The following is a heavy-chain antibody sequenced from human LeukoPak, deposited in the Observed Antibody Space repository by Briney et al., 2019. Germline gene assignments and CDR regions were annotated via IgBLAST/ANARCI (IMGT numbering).Heavy chain of an antibody. CDR1: GFFFSNYP. J-gene: IGHJ1*01. CDR2: ISDSGDST. D-gene: IGHD4-17*01. V-gene: IGHV3-23*01. CDR3: AREPMTTVTPPF. Sequence: GGSLRLSCAVSGFFFSNYPMTWVRHAPGEGLEGVSSISDSGDSTYYADSVKGRFTISRDNSKNTLFLQMHSLRAEDTAVYYCAREPMTTVTPPFWGQGTLVTVSS.